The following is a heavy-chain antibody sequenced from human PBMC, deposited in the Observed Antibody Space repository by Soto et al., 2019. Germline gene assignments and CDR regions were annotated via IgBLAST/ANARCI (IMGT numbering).Heavy chain of an antibody. CDR2: ISTFGGST. V-gene: IGHV3-23*01. J-gene: IGHJ5*02. CDR3: ARGLPRGPA. CDR1: GFTFSSYA. Sequence: GGSLRLSCAASGFTFSSYAMTWVRQAPGKGLEWVSTISTFGGSTYYADSVKGRFTVSRDNSKNTLYLQMNSLRAEDTAVYYCARGLPRGPAWGQGTLVTVSS.